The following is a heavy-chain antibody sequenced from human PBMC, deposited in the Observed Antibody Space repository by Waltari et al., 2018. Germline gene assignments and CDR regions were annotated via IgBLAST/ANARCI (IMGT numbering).Heavy chain of an antibody. CDR1: GFTFSSYW. Sequence: EVQLVESGGGLVQPGGSLRLSCAASGFTFSSYWMSWVRQAPGKGLEWVANIKQEGSQKYYVDSGKGRFTIPRDNAKNALYLQMNSLRAEDTAVYYCARSYGSGSYSYDYWGQGTLVTVSS. CDR3: ARSYGSGSYSYDY. CDR2: IKQEGSQK. D-gene: IGHD3-10*01. J-gene: IGHJ4*02. V-gene: IGHV3-7*01.